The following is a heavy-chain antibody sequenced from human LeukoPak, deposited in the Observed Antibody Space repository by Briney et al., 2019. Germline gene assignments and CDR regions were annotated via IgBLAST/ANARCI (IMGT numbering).Heavy chain of an antibody. CDR1: GGSFSGYY. D-gene: IGHD4-17*01. V-gene: IGHV4-34*01. CDR3: ASQYGDYVYY. J-gene: IGHJ4*02. CDR2: INHSGST. Sequence: SETLSLTCAVYGGSFSGYYWSWIRQPPGKGLEWIGEINHSGSTNYNPSLKSRVTISVDTSKNQSSLKLSSVTAADTAVYYCASQYGDYVYYWGQGTLVTVSS.